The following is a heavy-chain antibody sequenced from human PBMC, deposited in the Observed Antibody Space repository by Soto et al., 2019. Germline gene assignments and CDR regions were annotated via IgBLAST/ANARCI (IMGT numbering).Heavy chain of an antibody. CDR1: GGSISSGGYS. V-gene: IGHV4-30-2*01. CDR3: VRTYYYDSSGYSTFGDAFDI. J-gene: IGHJ3*02. CDR2: IYHSGST. Sequence: QLQLQESGSGLVKPSQTLSLTCAVSGGSISSGGYSWSWIRQPPGKGLEWIGYIYHSGSTYYNPSLKSRVTISVDRSKNQFYLKLSSVTAADTAVYYCVRTYYYDSSGYSTFGDAFDIWGQGTMVTVSS. D-gene: IGHD3-22*01.